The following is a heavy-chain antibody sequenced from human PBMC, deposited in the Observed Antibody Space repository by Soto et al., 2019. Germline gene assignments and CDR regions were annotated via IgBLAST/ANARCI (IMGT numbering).Heavy chain of an antibody. J-gene: IGHJ4*02. V-gene: IGHV1-69*01. CDR3: ERAEWDYGSGSYSYYFAY. D-gene: IGHD3-10*01. Sequence: QGQLVQSGAEVKKPGSSVKVSCKASGGTFSSYAISWVRQAPGQGLEWMGGIIPIFGTANYAQKFQGRVTITADEATSTAYMELSSLRYEDTAVYYCERAEWDYGSGSYSYYFAYWVQRTMVTVSS. CDR2: IIPIFGTA. CDR1: GGTFSSYA.